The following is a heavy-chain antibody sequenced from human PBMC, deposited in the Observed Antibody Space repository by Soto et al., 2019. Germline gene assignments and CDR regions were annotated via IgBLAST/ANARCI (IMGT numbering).Heavy chain of an antibody. Sequence: QSCPTLVNPTQTLTLTCTFSGFSLSTSGVGVGWIRQPPGKALEWLALIYWDDDKRYSPSLKSRLTITKDTSKNQVVLTMTNMDPVDTATYYCAHRTYIYDSSGYYYAPFDYWGQGTLVTVSS. J-gene: IGHJ4*02. CDR1: GFSLSTSGVG. CDR2: IYWDDDK. D-gene: IGHD3-22*01. CDR3: AHRTYIYDSSGYYYAPFDY. V-gene: IGHV2-5*02.